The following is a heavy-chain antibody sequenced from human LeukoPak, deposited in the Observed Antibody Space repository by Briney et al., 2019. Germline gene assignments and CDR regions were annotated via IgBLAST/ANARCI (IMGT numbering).Heavy chain of an antibody. CDR1: GFSLSNARGG. D-gene: IGHD3-22*01. Sequence: SGPTLVNPTAPLTLTCTVAGFSLSNARGGVSWIRQPPSKALESITHIFSSDEKSYSTTLKSRLTISKDTSKSPSVLTMTNMDTVDTATYYCARIWYDSSGYSPPYFDYWGQGTLVTVSS. V-gene: IGHV2-26*01. CDR3: ARIWYDSSGYSPPYFDY. J-gene: IGHJ4*02. CDR2: IFSSDEK.